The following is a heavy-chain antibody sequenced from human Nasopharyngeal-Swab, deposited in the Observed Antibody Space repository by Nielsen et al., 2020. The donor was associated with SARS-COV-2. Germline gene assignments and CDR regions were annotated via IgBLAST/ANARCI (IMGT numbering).Heavy chain of an antibody. V-gene: IGHV4-31*03. J-gene: IGHJ4*02. CDR1: GASMSGFY. Sequence: SETLSLTCSVSGASMSGFYWSWIRQHPGKGLEWIGYIYSSGATYYNPSLKSRVTISVDTSRNQFALRLTSVTAADTAVYYCARGFDYWGQGTLVTVSS. CDR3: ARGFDY. CDR2: IYSSGAT.